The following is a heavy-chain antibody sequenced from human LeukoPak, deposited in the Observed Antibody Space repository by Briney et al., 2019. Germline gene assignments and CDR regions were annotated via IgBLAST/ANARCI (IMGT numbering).Heavy chain of an antibody. J-gene: IGHJ5*02. CDR1: GFTFSSYA. CDR3: ARDSSPWYYYDRSGSNGFDP. CDR2: IAYDGVNK. V-gene: IGHV3-30*04. D-gene: IGHD3-22*01. Sequence: GRSLRLSCAASGFTFSSYAIHWVRQAPSKGLGWVAVIAYDGVNKYYADSVKGRFTISRDNSTNTLYLQMNSLRAEDTAVYYCARDSSPWYYYDRSGSNGFDPWGQGTLVTVSS.